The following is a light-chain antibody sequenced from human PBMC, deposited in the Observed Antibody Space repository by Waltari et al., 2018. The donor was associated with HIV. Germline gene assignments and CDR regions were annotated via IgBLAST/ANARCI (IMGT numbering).Light chain of an antibody. Sequence: DIQMTPSPSSLSASVGDRVTITCRASQNISSYLSWYQQKPGKAPKVLIYAASSLQSGVPSRFSGSGSGTDFNISISSLQLEDFATYYCQQSYSTPRTFGQGP. J-gene: IGKJ1*01. CDR3: QQSYSTPRT. CDR1: QNISSY. CDR2: AAS. V-gene: IGKV1-39*01.